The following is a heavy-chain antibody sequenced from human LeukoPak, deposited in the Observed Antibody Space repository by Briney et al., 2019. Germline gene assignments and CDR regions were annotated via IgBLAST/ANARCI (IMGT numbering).Heavy chain of an antibody. J-gene: IGHJ5*02. Sequence: MTSETLSLTCTVSGVSISSRTYYWGWIRQPPGKGLEWIGTVYYSGSGFDNPSLQSRVTLSVDTSKNQFYLRLSSVTAADTAVYYCARVDVADFWSGHYVSFDTWGQGTLVTVSS. CDR3: ARVDVADFWSGHYVSFDT. CDR1: GVSISSRTYY. V-gene: IGHV4-39*07. CDR2: VYYSGSG. D-gene: IGHD3-3*01.